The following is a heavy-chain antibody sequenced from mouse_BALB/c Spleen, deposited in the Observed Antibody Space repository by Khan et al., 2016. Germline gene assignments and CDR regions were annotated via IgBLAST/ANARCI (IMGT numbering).Heavy chain of an antibody. D-gene: IGHD1-1*01. CDR2: IKPSNGGT. Sequence: VQLQESGAELVSPGASVKLSCKTTGYTFSSYFIYWVKQRPGQGLEWIGEIKPSNGGTNFNENFKSKATLTVDKSSSTSYIQLTSLPSEDSAVYYCTRGLYYYGTSYGRYYAMDYWGQGTSVTVSS. CDR3: TRGLYYYGTSYGRYYAMDY. V-gene: IGHV1S81*02. CDR1: GYTFSSYF. J-gene: IGHJ4*01.